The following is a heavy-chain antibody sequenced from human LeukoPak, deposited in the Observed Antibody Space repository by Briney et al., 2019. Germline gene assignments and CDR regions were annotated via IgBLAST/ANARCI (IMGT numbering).Heavy chain of an antibody. V-gene: IGHV4-34*01. CDR1: GGSFSGYY. J-gene: IGHJ4*02. Sequence: SETLSLTCAVYGGSFSGYYWSWIRQPPGKGLEWIGEINHSGSTNYNPSLKSRVTISVDTSKNQFSLKLSSVTAADTAVYYCARSHSESSGWYDYWGQGTLVTVSS. CDR2: INHSGST. CDR3: ARSHSESSGWYDY. D-gene: IGHD6-19*01.